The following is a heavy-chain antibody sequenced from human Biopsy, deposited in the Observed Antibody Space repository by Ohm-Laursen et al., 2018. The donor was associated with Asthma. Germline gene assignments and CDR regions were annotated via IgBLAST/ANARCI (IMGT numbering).Heavy chain of an antibody. CDR3: ARAVDYSHYYGIDV. CDR1: GYTFNSAG. CDR2: VSVYNGNT. D-gene: IGHD3-10*01. J-gene: IGHJ6*02. Sequence: ATVKISCKTSGYTFNSAGITWVRQTPGQGLEWMGWVSVYNGNTKVAQKLQDRVTMITDTSTSTAYMELRSLRSDDTAVYFCARAVDYSHYYGIDVWGQGTTVTVS. V-gene: IGHV1-18*01.